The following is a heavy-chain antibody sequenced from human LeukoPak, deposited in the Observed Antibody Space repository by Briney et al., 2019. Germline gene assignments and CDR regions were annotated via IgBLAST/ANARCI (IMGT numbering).Heavy chain of an antibody. D-gene: IGHD4-17*01. CDR3: AKDPNGDYVGAFDS. Sequence: GSLRLFCGGSGLTFRNYSMAWVRQGPGKGLEWISSITGRGGTSYTDSVKGRFTVYRDNSKNTLYLQMNSLRVGDTALYYCAKDPNGDYVGAFDSWGQGTMVTVSS. CDR2: ITGRGGT. CDR1: GLTFRNYS. J-gene: IGHJ3*01. V-gene: IGHV3-23*01.